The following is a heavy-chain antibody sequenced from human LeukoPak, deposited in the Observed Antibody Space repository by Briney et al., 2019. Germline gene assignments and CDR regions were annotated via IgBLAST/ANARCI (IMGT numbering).Heavy chain of an antibody. CDR2: ISGSGGST. CDR1: GFTFSSYA. V-gene: IGHV3-23*01. J-gene: IGHJ3*02. Sequence: GGSLRLSCAASGFTFSSYAMSWVRQAPGKGLEWVSAISGSGGSTYYADSVKGRFTISRDNSKNTLYLQMNSLRAEDTAVYYCAREYPRGFWSGYNGAFDIWGQGTMVTVSS. D-gene: IGHD3-3*01. CDR3: AREYPRGFWSGYNGAFDI.